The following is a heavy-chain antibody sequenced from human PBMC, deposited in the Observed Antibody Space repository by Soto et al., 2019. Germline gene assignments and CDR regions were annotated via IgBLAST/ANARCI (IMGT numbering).Heavy chain of an antibody. CDR1: GFTFSIYG. Sequence: QVQLVASGGGVVQPGRSLRLSCAASGFTFSIYGMHWVRQAPGKGLEWVAVIWNDGSNRYYADSVKGRFTISRDNYKNTLYLQLNSLRADDTAVYYCARDHCSSTSCYLFQQWGQGTLVAVSS. V-gene: IGHV3-33*01. CDR2: IWNDGSNR. D-gene: IGHD2-2*01. J-gene: IGHJ1*01. CDR3: ARDHCSSTSCYLFQQ.